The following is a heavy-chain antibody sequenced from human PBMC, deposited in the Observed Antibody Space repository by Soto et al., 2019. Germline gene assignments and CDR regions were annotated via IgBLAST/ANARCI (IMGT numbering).Heavy chain of an antibody. V-gene: IGHV4-4*02. CDR2: IYHNGRT. CDR1: GIPISSYDW. D-gene: IGHD1-1*01. J-gene: IGHJ5*02. CDR3: ASGTLIGSSTRNWFDP. Sequence: QVHLEESGPGLVRPSGTLALICNVSGIPISSYDWWTWVRQTPGKGMEWIGEIYHNGRTNYNPSLKSRVSLSVDKSKNQFSLNLQSLTAAETAVYYCASGTLIGSSTRNWFDPWGPGTQVTVSS.